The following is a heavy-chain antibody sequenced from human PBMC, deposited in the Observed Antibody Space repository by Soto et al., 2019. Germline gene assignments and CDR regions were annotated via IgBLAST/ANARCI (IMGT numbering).Heavy chain of an antibody. V-gene: IGHV1-69*06. CDR3: ARDEYSSSSHFDY. J-gene: IGHJ4*02. CDR2: IIPIFGTA. D-gene: IGHD6-6*01. Sequence: SVKVSFKASGGSFSGYAISWVRQAPGQGLEWMGGIIPIFGTANYAQKFQGRVTITADKSTSTAYMELSSLRSEDTAVYYCARDEYSSSSHFDYWGQGTLVTVSS. CDR1: GGSFSGYA.